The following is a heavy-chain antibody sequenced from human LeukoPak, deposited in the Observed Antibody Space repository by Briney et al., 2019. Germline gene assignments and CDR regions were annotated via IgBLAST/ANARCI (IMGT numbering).Heavy chain of an antibody. D-gene: IGHD1-20*01. CDR2: TYYRSKWYT. CDR1: GDSVSSNSVA. J-gene: IGHJ2*01. V-gene: IGHV6-1*01. Sequence: SQTLSLTCAISGDSVSSNSVAWNWIRQSPSRGLEWLGRTYYRSKWYTDYGLSVKGRITINPDTSKNQFSLQLNSVTPEDTAVYYCARTAHSHNWNDIWHFDLWGRGTLVTVSS. CDR3: ARTAHSHNWNDIWHFDL.